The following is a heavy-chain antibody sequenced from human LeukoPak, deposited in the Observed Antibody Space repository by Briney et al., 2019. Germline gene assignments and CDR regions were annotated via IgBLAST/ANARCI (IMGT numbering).Heavy chain of an antibody. CDR2: IYYSGST. Sequence: PSETLSLTCTVSGGSISNHYWSWIRQPPGKGLEWIGYIYYSGSTNYNPSLKSRVTISVDTSKNQFSLKLSSVTAADTAVYYCARVEAFYYFDYWGQGTLVTVSS. CDR1: GGSISNHY. J-gene: IGHJ4*02. CDR3: ARVEAFYYFDY. V-gene: IGHV4-59*11.